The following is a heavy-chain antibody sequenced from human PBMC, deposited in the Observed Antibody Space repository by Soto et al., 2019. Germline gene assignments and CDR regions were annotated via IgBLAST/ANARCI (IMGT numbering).Heavy chain of an antibody. CDR3: ARDAIVAGATTGMDV. Sequence: QVQLVQSGAEVKKPGASVKVSCKASGYTLTTFFMHWVRQAHGQGLEWMGVINPGYPAGRSTTYAQKFQGRVTMTTDTSTSTVYLGLRRLRSGDTAGYYCARDAIVAGATTGMDVWGQVTTVTVSS. D-gene: IGHD1-26*01. J-gene: IGHJ6*02. CDR1: GYTLTTFF. V-gene: IGHV1-46*01. CDR2: INPGYPAGRST.